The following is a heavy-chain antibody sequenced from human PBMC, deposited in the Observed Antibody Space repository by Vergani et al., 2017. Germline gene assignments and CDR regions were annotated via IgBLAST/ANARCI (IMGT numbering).Heavy chain of an antibody. CDR1: GFTFSSYA. D-gene: IGHD3-10*01. V-gene: IGHV3-48*04. Sequence: EVQLLESGGGLVQPGGSLRLSCAASGFTFSSYAMSWVRQAPGKGLEWVSYISSSGSTIYYADSVKGRFTIARDNAKNSLYLQMNSLRAEDTAVYYCARDLLSHGSGSLLSLSGYYYYYGMDVWGQGTTVTVSS. J-gene: IGHJ6*02. CDR3: ARDLLSHGSGSLLSLSGYYYYYGMDV. CDR2: ISSSGSTI.